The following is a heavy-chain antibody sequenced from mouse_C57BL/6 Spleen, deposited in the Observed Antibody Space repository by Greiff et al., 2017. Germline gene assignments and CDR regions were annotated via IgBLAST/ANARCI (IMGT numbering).Heavy chain of an antibody. Sequence: QVQLKESGAELMKPGASVKLSCKATGYTFTGYWIAWVKQRPGHGLEWIGEILPGSGSTNYNEKFKGRATFTADTSSNTAYMQLSSLTTEDSAIYYCARGGYYYGSSWRYFDVWGTGTTVTVSS. CDR3: ARGGYYYGSSWRYFDV. V-gene: IGHV1-9*01. CDR1: GYTFTGYW. CDR2: ILPGSGST. D-gene: IGHD1-1*01. J-gene: IGHJ1*03.